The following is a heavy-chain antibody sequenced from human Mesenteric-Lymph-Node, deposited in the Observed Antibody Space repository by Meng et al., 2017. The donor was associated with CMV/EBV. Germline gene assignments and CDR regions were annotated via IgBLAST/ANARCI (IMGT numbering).Heavy chain of an antibody. V-gene: IGHV1-2*02. D-gene: IGHD6-13*01. CDR3: AREGYSSSHSQSHLYYDCGMDV. CDR1: GYTFTGYY. Sequence: ASVTVSCQASGYTFTGYYMHWVRQAPGQGLEWMGWINPNSGGTNYAQKVQGRSTMTRDTSISTAYMELSRLKTDNTAVYYCAREGYSSSHSQSHLYYDCGMDVWGQGTTVTVSS. CDR2: INPNSGGT. J-gene: IGHJ6*02.